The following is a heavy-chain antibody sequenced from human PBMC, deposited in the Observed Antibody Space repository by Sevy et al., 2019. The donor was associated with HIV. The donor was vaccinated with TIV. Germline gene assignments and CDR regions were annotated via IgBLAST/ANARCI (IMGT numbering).Heavy chain of an antibody. CDR1: GFTFTDYA. CDR2: ITNTGGDT. Sequence: GGSLRLSCAASGFTFTDYAMSWVRQAPGKGLEWISTITNTGGDTYYADSVRGRFTISRDNSKNTLHLQMNSLRAEDTAVYYWAKDKAFRFLDYLPSNYYFDYWGQGTLVTVSS. D-gene: IGHD3-3*01. J-gene: IGHJ4*02. V-gene: IGHV3-23*01. CDR3: AKDKAFRFLDYLPSNYYFDY.